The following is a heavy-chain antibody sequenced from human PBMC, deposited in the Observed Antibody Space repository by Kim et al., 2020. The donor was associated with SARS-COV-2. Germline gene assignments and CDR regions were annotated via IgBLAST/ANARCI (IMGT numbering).Heavy chain of an antibody. D-gene: IGHD3-10*01. Sequence: SQTLSLTCAISGDSVSSNSATWKWIRQSPSRGLEWLGRTYYRSKWYNDYTVSVKSRITINPDTSKNQFSLQLNSVTPEDTAVYYCARRGVHGALDIWGQGTMVTVSS. CDR2: TYYRSKWYN. V-gene: IGHV6-1*01. CDR3: ARRGVHGALDI. CDR1: GDSVSSNSAT. J-gene: IGHJ3*02.